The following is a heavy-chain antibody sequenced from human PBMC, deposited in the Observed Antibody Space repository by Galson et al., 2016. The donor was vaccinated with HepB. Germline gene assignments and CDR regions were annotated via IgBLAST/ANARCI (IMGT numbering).Heavy chain of an antibody. V-gene: IGHV3-48*01. CDR3: AQEVGWLRFAFGS. CDR1: GFALSSFN. CDR2: ISSSRNTI. D-gene: IGHD5-12*01. J-gene: IGHJ5*01. Sequence: RLSCAASGFALSSFNMNWVRXTPGKGLEXXXYISSSRNTIDYADSVKGRFTISRDDAKNSLYLQMNNLSVGDTAIYHCAQEVGWLRFAFGSWGQGTLVTVSS.